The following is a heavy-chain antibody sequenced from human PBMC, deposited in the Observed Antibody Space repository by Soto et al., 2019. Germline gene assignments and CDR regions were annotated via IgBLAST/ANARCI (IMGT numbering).Heavy chain of an antibody. D-gene: IGHD2-2*02. V-gene: IGHV1-69*13. Sequence: SVKVSCKASGGTFSSYAINWVRQAPGQGLEWMGGIIPIFGTANYAQKFQGRVTITADESTSTAYMELSSLRSEDTAVYYCARSYIVVVPAAIDYYYYGMDVWGQGTTVTVS. J-gene: IGHJ6*02. CDR3: ARSYIVVVPAAIDYYYYGMDV. CDR2: IIPIFGTA. CDR1: GGTFSSYA.